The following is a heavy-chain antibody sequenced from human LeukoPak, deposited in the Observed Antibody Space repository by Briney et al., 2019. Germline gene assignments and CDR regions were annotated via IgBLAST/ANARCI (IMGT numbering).Heavy chain of an antibody. CDR1: GFTFSTSW. D-gene: IGHD1/OR15-1a*01. CDR3: AKDLTWNTADY. Sequence: GGSLRLSCAASGFTFSTSWMHWFRQPPGKGLVWVSRINTDGRTTGYADSVRGRFTISRDNAKNTLYLQMNGLRAEDTAVYHCAKDLTWNTADYWGQGTLVTVSS. J-gene: IGHJ4*02. CDR2: INTDGRTT. V-gene: IGHV3-74*01.